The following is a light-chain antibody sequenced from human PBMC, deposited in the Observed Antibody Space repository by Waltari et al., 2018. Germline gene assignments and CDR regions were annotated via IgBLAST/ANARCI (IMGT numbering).Light chain of an antibody. J-gene: IGLJ1*01. Sequence: QSALTQPASVSGTPGQSITISCSGTTSDVGSYYLVSWYPHHPGEAPKPLICEVFKRPPDTSSRFSGAKSGSTASLTISGLQPEDEADYYCCSYAGRGTYVFGSGTKVTVL. CDR3: CSYAGRGTYV. CDR1: TSDVGSYYL. CDR2: EVF. V-gene: IGLV2-23*02.